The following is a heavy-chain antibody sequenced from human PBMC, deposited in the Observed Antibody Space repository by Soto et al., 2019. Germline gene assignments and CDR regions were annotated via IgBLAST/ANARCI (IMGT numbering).Heavy chain of an antibody. Sequence: VQLLESGGDLVHPGGSLRLSCAASGFAFSSHPMSWVRQAPEKGLEWVSGISDSGGLTYNADSVKGRFTISRDNSKNTLYLQMSILRAEDTAVYYCARRAFGSSHTFDIWGQGTVVTVSS. D-gene: IGHD6-6*01. V-gene: IGHV3-23*01. CDR3: ARRAFGSSHTFDI. J-gene: IGHJ3*02. CDR2: ISDSGGLT. CDR1: GFAFSSHP.